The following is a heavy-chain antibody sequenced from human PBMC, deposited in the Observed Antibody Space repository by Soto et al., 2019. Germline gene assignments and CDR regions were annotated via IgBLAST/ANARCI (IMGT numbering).Heavy chain of an antibody. V-gene: IGHV1-8*01. CDR2: MNPNSGNT. CDR1: GYTFTSYD. Sequence: SVKVSCKASGYTFTSYDINWVRQATGQGLEWMGWMNPNSGNTGYAQKFQGRVTMTRNTSISTAYMELSSLRSEDTAVYYCARGPYDYVWGSYRYIYYYYGMDVWGQGTTVTVSS. J-gene: IGHJ6*02. CDR3: ARGPYDYVWGSYRYIYYYYGMDV. D-gene: IGHD3-16*02.